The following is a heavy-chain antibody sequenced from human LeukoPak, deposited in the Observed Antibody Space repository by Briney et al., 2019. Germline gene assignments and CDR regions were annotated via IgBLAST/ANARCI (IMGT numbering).Heavy chain of an antibody. D-gene: IGHD4-23*01. Sequence: GGSLRLSCAASGCTFSSYSMNWVRQAPGKGLEWVSSISSSSSYIYYADSVKGRFTISRDNAKNSLYLQMNSLRAEDTAVYYCARAWASYGGNSRDYFDYWGQGTLVTVSS. CDR1: GCTFSSYS. V-gene: IGHV3-21*06. CDR3: ARAWASYGGNSRDYFDY. J-gene: IGHJ4*02. CDR2: ISSSSSYI.